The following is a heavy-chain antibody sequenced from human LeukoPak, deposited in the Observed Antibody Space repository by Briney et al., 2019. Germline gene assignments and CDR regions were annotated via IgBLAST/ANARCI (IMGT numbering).Heavy chain of an antibody. CDR1: GFTFSSYW. CDR2: INSDGSST. Sequence: GGSLRLSCAASGFTFSSYWMHWVRQGPGKGLVWVSRINSDGSSTTYADSVKGRFTTSRDNAKNMLYLQMNSLRADDTAVYYCVTTVTSPGFDIWGQGTMVTVSS. V-gene: IGHV3-74*01. D-gene: IGHD4-17*01. J-gene: IGHJ3*02. CDR3: VTTVTSPGFDI.